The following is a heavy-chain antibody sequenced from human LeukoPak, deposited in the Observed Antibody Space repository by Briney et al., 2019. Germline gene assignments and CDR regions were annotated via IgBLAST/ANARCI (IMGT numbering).Heavy chain of an antibody. V-gene: IGHV4-4*02. CDR1: GVTFSSYAM. CDR2: SYHGGSP. Sequence: GSLRLSCAASGVTFSSYAMSWVRQPPGKGLEWIGESYHGGSPNYNPSLKGRVIISVDKSKNQFVLKLSALTAADTALYYCARERGPLTSGFDFWGLGTLVTVSS. CDR3: ARERGPLTSGFDF. D-gene: IGHD1-14*01. J-gene: IGHJ4*02.